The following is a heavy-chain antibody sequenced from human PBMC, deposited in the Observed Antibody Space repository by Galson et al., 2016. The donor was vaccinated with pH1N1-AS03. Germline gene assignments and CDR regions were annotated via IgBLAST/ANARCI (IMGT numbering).Heavy chain of an antibody. CDR3: ARDPPLESGWYFDL. CDR1: GDSTFDYY. J-gene: IGHJ2*01. D-gene: IGHD3-3*01. V-gene: IGHV4-4*09. CDR2: IQTTGNT. Sequence: SETLSLTCTVSGDSTFDYYWNWIRQPPGKGLEWIGYIQTTGNTKYNPSLKSRVTMSIDTSKNQFSLHLMSVTAADTALYYCARDPPLESGWYFDLWGRGTLVTVSS.